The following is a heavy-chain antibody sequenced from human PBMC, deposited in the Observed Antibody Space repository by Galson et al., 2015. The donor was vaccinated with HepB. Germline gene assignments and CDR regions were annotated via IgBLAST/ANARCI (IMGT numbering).Heavy chain of an antibody. D-gene: IGHD2-15*01. Sequence: SLRLSCAASGFSFSSYAISWVRQAPGKGLEWVSLISYSGADTYYADSVKGRFTISRDNSKNTLYLQMNSLRAEDTAIYYCAKGSGYCRGGSCLNWFAPWGQGTLVIVFS. CDR2: ISYSGADT. CDR1: GFSFSSYA. CDR3: AKGSGYCRGGSCLNWFAP. V-gene: IGHV3-23*01. J-gene: IGHJ5*02.